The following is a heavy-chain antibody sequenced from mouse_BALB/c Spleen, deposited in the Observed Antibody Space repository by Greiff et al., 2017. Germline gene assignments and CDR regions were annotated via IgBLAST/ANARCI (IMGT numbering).Heavy chain of an antibody. Sequence: EVKMVESGGGLVQPGGSLKLSCAASGFTFSSYGMSWVRQTPDKRLELVATINSNGGSTYYPDSVKGRFTISRDNAKNTLYLQMSSLKSEDTAMYYCARARAPYYFDYWGQGTTLTVSS. J-gene: IGHJ2*01. D-gene: IGHD3-1*01. CDR1: GFTFSSYG. V-gene: IGHV5-6-3*01. CDR3: ARARAPYYFDY. CDR2: INSNGGST.